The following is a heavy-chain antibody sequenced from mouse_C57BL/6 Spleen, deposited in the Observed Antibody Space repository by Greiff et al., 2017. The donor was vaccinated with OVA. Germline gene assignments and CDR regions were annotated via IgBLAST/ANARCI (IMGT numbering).Heavy chain of an antibody. CDR3: ARQLRPYAMDY. Sequence: EVKLMESGGDLVKPGGSLKLSCAASGFTFSSYGMSWVRQTPDKRLEWVATISSGGSYTYYPDSVKGRFTISRDNAKHTLYLQMSSLKSEDTAMYYCARQLRPYAMDYWGQGTSVTVSS. CDR2: ISSGGSYT. D-gene: IGHD3-2*02. CDR1: GFTFSSYG. J-gene: IGHJ4*01. V-gene: IGHV5-6*01.